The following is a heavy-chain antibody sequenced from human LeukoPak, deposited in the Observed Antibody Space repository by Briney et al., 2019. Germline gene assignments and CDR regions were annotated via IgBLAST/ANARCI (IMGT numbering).Heavy chain of an antibody. Sequence: GESLKISCKASGYTFSDYWIGWVRQMPGKGLEWMGIIYPGDSETRYSPSFQGQVTISADKSISTAYLQWSSLKASDTAMYYCATGYGSGRGAFDIWGQGTMVTVSS. D-gene: IGHD6-19*01. CDR2: IYPGDSET. CDR1: GYTFSDYW. J-gene: IGHJ3*02. V-gene: IGHV5-51*01. CDR3: ATGYGSGRGAFDI.